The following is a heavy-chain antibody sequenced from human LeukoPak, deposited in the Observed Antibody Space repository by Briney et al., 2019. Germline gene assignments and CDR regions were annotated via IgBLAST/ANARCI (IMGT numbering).Heavy chain of an antibody. CDR1: GGSFSGYY. V-gene: IGHV4-34*01. CDR2: INHSGST. J-gene: IGHJ6*02. CDR3: ASPFSGGDYYYGMDV. D-gene: IGHD3-16*01. Sequence: SETLSLTCAVYGGSFSGYYWSWIHQPPGKGLEWIGEINHSGSTNYNPSLKSRVTISVDTSKNQFSLKLSSVTAADTAVYYCASPFSGGDYYYGMDVWGQGTTVTVSS.